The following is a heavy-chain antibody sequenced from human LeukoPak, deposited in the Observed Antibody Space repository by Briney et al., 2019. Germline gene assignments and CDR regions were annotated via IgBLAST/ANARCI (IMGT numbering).Heavy chain of an antibody. Sequence: ASVKVSCKASGYTFTSYYMHWVRQAPGQGLEWMGIINPSGGSTSYAQKFQGRVTITRDMSTSTVYMELSSLRSEDTAVYYCARDIESRPAVTGGLVFDYWGQGTLVTVSS. D-gene: IGHD4-23*01. CDR2: INPSGGST. CDR1: GYTFTSYY. J-gene: IGHJ4*02. V-gene: IGHV1-46*01. CDR3: ARDIESRPAVTGGLVFDY.